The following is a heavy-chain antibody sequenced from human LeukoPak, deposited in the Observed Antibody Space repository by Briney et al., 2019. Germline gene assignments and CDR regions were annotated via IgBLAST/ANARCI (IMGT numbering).Heavy chain of an antibody. D-gene: IGHD2-15*01. CDR3: AKSLRSVVAATSDY. Sequence: GGSLRLSCAASVFTFSRYSMHWVRQAPGKGLEYVSGISSNGGSTYYADSVKGRFTISRDNSKNTLYLQMNSLRAEDTAVYYCAKSLRSVVAATSDYWGQGTLVTVSS. J-gene: IGHJ4*02. CDR2: ISSNGGST. V-gene: IGHV3-64*02. CDR1: VFTFSRYS.